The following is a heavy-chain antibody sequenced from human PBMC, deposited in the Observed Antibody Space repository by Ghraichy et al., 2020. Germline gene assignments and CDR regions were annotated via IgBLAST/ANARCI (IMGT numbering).Heavy chain of an antibody. D-gene: IGHD4-17*01. Sequence: SETLSLTCTVSGGSVSSDNHYWSWIRQPPGRGLEWIGNIFYSGSTNYNPSLKSRVTISVDTSKNQFSLKLSSVTAEDTAVYYCARYGRVTTEVLGTFDVWGQGTMVTVSS. CDR1: GGSVSSDNHY. V-gene: IGHV4-61*01. CDR2: IFYSGST. CDR3: ARYGRVTTEVLGTFDV. J-gene: IGHJ3*01.